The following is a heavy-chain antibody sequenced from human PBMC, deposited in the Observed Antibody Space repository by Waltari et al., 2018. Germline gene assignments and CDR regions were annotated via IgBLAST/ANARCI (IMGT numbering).Heavy chain of an antibody. V-gene: IGHV4-59*11. CDR2: IYYSGST. D-gene: IGHD1-20*01. J-gene: IGHJ4*02. CDR3: ASGGLYNWNEIDY. Sequence: QVQLQESGPGLVKPSETLSLTCTVSGGSISSHYWSWIRQPPGKGLEWIGYIYYSGSTNYKPALKSRVTISVDTSKNQFSRKLSSVTAADTAVYYCASGGLYNWNEIDYWGQGTLVTVSS. CDR1: GGSISSHY.